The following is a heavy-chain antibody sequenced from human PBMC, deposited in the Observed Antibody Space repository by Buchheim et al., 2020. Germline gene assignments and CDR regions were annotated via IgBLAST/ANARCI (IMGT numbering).Heavy chain of an antibody. Sequence: QVQLVQSGAEVKKPGASVKVSCKASGYTFTSYDINWVRQATGQGLEWMGWMNPNSGNTGYAQKFQGRVTMTRNTSISTAYMELSSLRSEDTAVCCCARGRRYDYVWGSYRTKGFDYWGQGTL. V-gene: IGHV1-8*01. CDR2: MNPNSGNT. CDR3: ARGRRYDYVWGSYRTKGFDY. CDR1: GYTFTSYD. J-gene: IGHJ4*02. D-gene: IGHD3-16*02.